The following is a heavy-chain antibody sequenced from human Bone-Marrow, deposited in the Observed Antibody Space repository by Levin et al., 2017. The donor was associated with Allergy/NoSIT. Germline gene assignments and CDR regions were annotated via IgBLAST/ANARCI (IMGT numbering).Heavy chain of an antibody. CDR2: INNDGSDI. J-gene: IGHJ4*02. CDR3: ARGLRGPDY. D-gene: IGHD3-16*01. Sequence: GESLKISCAASGFSFSSHWMHWVRQAPGKGLLWVSRINNDGSDIVYADAVRGRFTSSRDNAKNMLHLQMDSLRAEDTAVYFCARGLRGPDYWGQGILVTVSS. V-gene: IGHV3-74*01. CDR1: GFSFSSHW.